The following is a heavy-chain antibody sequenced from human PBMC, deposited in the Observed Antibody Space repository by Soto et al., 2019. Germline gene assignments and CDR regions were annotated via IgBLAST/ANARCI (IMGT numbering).Heavy chain of an antibody. J-gene: IGHJ3*01. CDR3: ATHDYGDYNDAFDV. CDR2: IWFDESNT. Sequence: SLRLSCVASGFTFSHYGVHWVRQAPGKGLEWVAIIWFDESNTYYAESVKGRFTISRDNSKNTLYLQMSSLRAEDTAVYHCATHDYGDYNDAFDVWGLGTMVTVSS. CDR1: GFTFSHYG. V-gene: IGHV3-33*01. D-gene: IGHD4-17*01.